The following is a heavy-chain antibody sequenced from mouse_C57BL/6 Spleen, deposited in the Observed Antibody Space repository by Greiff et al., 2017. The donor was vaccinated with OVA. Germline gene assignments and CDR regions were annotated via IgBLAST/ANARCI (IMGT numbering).Heavy chain of an antibody. J-gene: IGHJ2*01. CDR3: ARSFYDGYYVNDDY. D-gene: IGHD2-3*01. V-gene: IGHV1-39*01. CDR1: GYSFTDYN. CDR2: INPNYGTT. Sequence: VQLKESGPELVKPGASVKISCKASGYSFTDYNMNWVKQSNGKSLEWIGVINPNYGTTSYNQKFKGKATLTVDQSSSTAYMQLNSLTSEDSAVYYCARSFYDGYYVNDDYWGQGTTLTVSS.